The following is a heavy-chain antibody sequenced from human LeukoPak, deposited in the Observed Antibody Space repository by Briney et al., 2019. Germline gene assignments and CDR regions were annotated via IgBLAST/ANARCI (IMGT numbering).Heavy chain of an antibody. D-gene: IGHD6-13*01. CDR3: ARLLYSSRLFDY. CDR2: ISGSGGST. J-gene: IGHJ4*02. CDR1: GFTFSSYV. Sequence: GGSLRLSCAASGFTFSSYVMSWVRQAPGKGLEWVSAISGSGGSTYYADSVKGRFTISRDNAKNSLYLQMNSLTAEDTAVYYCARLLYSSRLFDYWGQGTLVTVSS. V-gene: IGHV3-23*01.